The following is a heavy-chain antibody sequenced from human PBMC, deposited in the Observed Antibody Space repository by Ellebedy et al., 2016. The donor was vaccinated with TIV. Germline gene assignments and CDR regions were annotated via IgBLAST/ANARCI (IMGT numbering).Heavy chain of an antibody. CDR1: GVTFSRCA. J-gene: IGHJ2*01. Sequence: GGSLRLXCAVSGVTFSRCAMSWVRQAPGKGLECVSPIGPSGDSTNYADSVKGRFTISRDNSKNTLYLQMNSLRVEDTAVYFCVGTSTVFDFWGRGTMVNVSS. CDR2: IGPSGDST. V-gene: IGHV3-23*01. D-gene: IGHD1-1*01. CDR3: VGTSTVFDF.